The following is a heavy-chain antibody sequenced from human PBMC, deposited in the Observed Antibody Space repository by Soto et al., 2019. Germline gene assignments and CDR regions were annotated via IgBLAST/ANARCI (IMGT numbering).Heavy chain of an antibody. D-gene: IGHD3-22*01. CDR1: GFTFSNYW. J-gene: IGHJ3*02. CDR3: VPLLHYSYAFDI. Sequence: EVELVESGGGLVQPGGSLRLSCAASGFTFSNYWMHWVRKAPGKGLLWVARITGDGNTVSYADPVRGGFAISRDNAKDTLYLQMNILRAEDTAVYYCVPLLHYSYAFDIWGQGAMVAVSP. CDR2: ITGDGNTV. V-gene: IGHV3-74*01.